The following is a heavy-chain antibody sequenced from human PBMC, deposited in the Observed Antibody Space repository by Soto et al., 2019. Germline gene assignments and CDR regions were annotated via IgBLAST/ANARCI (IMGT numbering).Heavy chain of an antibody. D-gene: IGHD2-21*02. CDR1: GGPILSGDYC. J-gene: IGHJ4*02. CDR3: ARLNYCGGDCGSFDS. V-gene: IGHV4-30-4*01. CDR2: IYHTGNT. Sequence: QVQLQESGPGLVKPSQTLSLTCAVSGGPILSGDYCWSWIRQPPGKGLEWIGNIYHTGNTFPNPSLKSRVTISVDTSQSQVSLKLTSVTAADPAVYYCARLNYCGGDCGSFDSWGQGALVTVSS.